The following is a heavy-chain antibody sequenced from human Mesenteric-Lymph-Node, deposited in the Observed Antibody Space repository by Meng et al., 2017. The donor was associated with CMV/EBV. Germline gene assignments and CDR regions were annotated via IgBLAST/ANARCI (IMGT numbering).Heavy chain of an antibody. CDR2: IFPDDSDT. CDR1: GYTFSSYW. D-gene: IGHD2-8*02. CDR3: ARHGGYCTGTSCRSAEYLQH. Sequence: GGSLRLSCKGSGYTFSSYWIAWVRQMPGKGLEWMGIIFPDDSDTRYSPSFQGQVTLSAEKSINTAYLQWSSLKASDTAIYYCARHGGYCTGTSCRSAEYLQHWGQGTLVTVS. J-gene: IGHJ1*01. V-gene: IGHV5-51*01.